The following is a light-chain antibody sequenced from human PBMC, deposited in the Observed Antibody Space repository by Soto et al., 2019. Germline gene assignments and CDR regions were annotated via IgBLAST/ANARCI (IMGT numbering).Light chain of an antibody. CDR3: QQYNNWPRT. CDR1: QTVNSN. J-gene: IGKJ1*01. Sequence: EIVMTQSPATLSVSPGERATLSCRASQTVNSNLAWYQQKPGQAPRLLIYGASTRATGIPARFSGSGSGTEFTLTISSLQSEDFAVYYGQQYNNWPRTFGQGTKVDIK. CDR2: GAS. V-gene: IGKV3-15*01.